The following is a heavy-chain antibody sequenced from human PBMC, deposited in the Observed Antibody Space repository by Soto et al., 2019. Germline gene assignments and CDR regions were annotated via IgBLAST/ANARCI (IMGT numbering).Heavy chain of an antibody. Sequence: QVQLVQSGAEVKKPGASVKVSCKASGYTFTSYGISWVRQAPGQGLEWMGWISAYNGNTNYAQKLQGRVTMTTDTSTSTAYMELRSLRSDDTAVYYCASDWRYYYGSGKPGHFDYWGQGTLVTVAS. V-gene: IGHV1-18*01. D-gene: IGHD3-10*01. J-gene: IGHJ4*02. CDR2: ISAYNGNT. CDR1: GYTFTSYG. CDR3: ASDWRYYYGSGKPGHFDY.